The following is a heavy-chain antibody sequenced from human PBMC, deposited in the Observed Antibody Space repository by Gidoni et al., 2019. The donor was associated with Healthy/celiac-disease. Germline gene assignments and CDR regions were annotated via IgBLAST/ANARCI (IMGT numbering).Heavy chain of an antibody. J-gene: IGHJ5*02. D-gene: IGHD3-3*01. CDR1: GGSISSRSYY. CDR2: IYYSGST. Sequence: QLQRQESVPGLVKPSETLSLTCPVSGGSISSRSYYWGWLRQPPGKGLAWIGSIYYSGSTYYNPSLKSRVTISVDTSKNQFSLKLSSVYYCAPDKRPHTYYDFWSGYSSGIGWFDPWGQGTLVTVSS. CDR3: TYYDFWSGYSSGIGWFDP. V-gene: IGHV4-39*01.